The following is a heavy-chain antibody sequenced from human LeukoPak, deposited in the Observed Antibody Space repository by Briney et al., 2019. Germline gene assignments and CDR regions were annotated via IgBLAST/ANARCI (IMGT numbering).Heavy chain of an antibody. J-gene: IGHJ4*02. CDR1: GFTFSSYW. V-gene: IGHV3-7*01. Sequence: GGSLRLSCSGSGFTFSSYWMSWVRQAPGKGLEWVANIKQDGSEKYYVDSVKGRFTISRDNAKNSLYLQMNSLRAEDTAVYYCARGIAVAGDYWGQGTLVTVSS. CDR3: ARGIAVAGDY. D-gene: IGHD6-19*01. CDR2: IKQDGSEK.